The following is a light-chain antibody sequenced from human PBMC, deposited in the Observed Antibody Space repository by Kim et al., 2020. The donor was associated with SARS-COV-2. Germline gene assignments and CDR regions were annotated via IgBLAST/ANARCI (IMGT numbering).Light chain of an antibody. V-gene: IGKV3-20*01. J-gene: IGKJ2*01. CDR1: QTVTDNY. Sequence: EIVLTQSPGTLSLSPGERATLSCRASQTVTDNYLAWYQQKPGQAPRLLIYEVYSRATGIPDRFSSSGSGTDFTLTISRLEPEDFAVYYCQQYARAPDNLGQGTKLEI. CDR3: QQYARAPDN. CDR2: EVY.